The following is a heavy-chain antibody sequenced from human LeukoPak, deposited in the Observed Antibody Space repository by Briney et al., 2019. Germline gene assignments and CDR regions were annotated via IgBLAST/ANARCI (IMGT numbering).Heavy chain of an antibody. V-gene: IGHV4-30-4*01. D-gene: IGHD3-22*01. Sequence: PSQTLSLTCTVSGGSISSGDYYWSWIRQPPGKGLEWIGYIYYSGSTYYNPSLKSRVTTSVDTSKNQFSLKLSSVTAADTAVYYCARAGSSGYYVGVWFDPWGQGALVTVSS. CDR3: ARAGSSGYYVGVWFDP. J-gene: IGHJ5*02. CDR2: IYYSGST. CDR1: GGSISSGDYY.